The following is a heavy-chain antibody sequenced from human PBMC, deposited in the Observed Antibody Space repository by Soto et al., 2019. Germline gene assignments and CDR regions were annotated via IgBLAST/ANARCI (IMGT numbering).Heavy chain of an antibody. V-gene: IGHV4-39*01. D-gene: IGHD3-10*01. CDR3: ATLWGQD. J-gene: IGHJ4*02. CDR2: IKYSGTT. Sequence: SETLSLTCTVSGGSVSSNSYSWGWIRQPPGKGLEWIASIKYSGTTFYNPSLKSLVTISVDTSKNQFSLKLSSVTAADTAVYYCATLWGQDWGQGTLVTSPQ. CDR1: GGSVSSNSYS.